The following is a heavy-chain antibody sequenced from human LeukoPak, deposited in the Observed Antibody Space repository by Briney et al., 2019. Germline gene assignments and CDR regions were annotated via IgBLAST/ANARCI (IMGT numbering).Heavy chain of an antibody. V-gene: IGHV3-23*01. CDR1: GFTFSSYA. J-gene: IGHJ4*02. D-gene: IGHD1-26*01. CDR2: ISGSGGST. CDR3: AKGLDSGSYYSTSCFDY. Sequence: QPGGSLRLSCAASGFTFSSYAMSWVRQAPGKGLEWVSAISGSGGSTYYADSVKGRFTISRDNSKNTLYLQMNSLRAEDTAVYYCAKGLDSGSYYSTSCFDYWGQGTLVTVSS.